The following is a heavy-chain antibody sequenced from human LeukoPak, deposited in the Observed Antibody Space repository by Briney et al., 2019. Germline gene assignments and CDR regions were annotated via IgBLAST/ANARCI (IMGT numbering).Heavy chain of an antibody. CDR3: ARVKQRLVRLLGRDTTYNYYYYMDV. V-gene: IGHV3-7*01. Sequence: PGRSLRLSCAASGFTFSIYAMHWVRQAPGKGLEWVANIKQDRSEKYYVDSVKGRFTVSRDNARNSLYLQMNSLSPEDTAVYYCARVKQRLVRLLGRDTTYNYYYYMDVWGKGTTVTVSS. J-gene: IGHJ6*03. CDR2: IKQDRSEK. D-gene: IGHD6-13*01. CDR1: GFTFSIYA.